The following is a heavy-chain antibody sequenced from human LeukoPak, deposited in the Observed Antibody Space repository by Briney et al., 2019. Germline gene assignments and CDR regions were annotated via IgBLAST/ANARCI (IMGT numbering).Heavy chain of an antibody. CDR2: IYYSGST. Sequence: SETLSLTCTVSGGSISSSSYYWGWIRQPPGKGLEWIGSIYYSGSTYYNPSLKSRVTISVDTSKNQFSLKLSSVTAADTAVYYCARVPVYYYDSSGFDYWGQGTLVTVSS. J-gene: IGHJ4*02. V-gene: IGHV4-39*01. CDR1: GGSISSSSYY. CDR3: ARVPVYYYDSSGFDY. D-gene: IGHD3-22*01.